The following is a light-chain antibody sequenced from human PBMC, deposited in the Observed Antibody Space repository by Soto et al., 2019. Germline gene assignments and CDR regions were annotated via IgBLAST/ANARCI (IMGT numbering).Light chain of an antibody. CDR2: GAS. Sequence: EIVMTQSPATLSVSPGERATLSCRASQSVSSNLAWYQQKPGQAPRLLIYGASTRATGIPARFSGSGSGTEFTLTISRLQSEDFAVYYCQQYNMWPITFGPGTKVDLK. J-gene: IGKJ3*01. CDR1: QSVSSN. CDR3: QQYNMWPIT. V-gene: IGKV3-15*01.